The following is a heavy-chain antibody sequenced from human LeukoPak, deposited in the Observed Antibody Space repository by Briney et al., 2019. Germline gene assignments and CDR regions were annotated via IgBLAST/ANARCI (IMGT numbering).Heavy chain of an antibody. V-gene: IGHV4-34*01. CDR2: IHHSGST. D-gene: IGHD1-26*01. CDR3: ARAPLSGTYYTDAFDI. CDR1: GGSFSGYY. J-gene: IGHJ3*02. Sequence: SETLSLTCAVYGGSFSGYYWSWIRQPPGKGLEWIGEIHHSGSTDYNPSLKSRVTISPDKSKNQFSLTLTSVTAAGTAVYFCARAPLSGTYYTDAFDIWGQGTMVTVTS.